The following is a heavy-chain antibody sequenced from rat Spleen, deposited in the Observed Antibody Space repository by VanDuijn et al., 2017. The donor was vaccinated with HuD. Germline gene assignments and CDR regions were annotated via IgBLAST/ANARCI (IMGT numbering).Heavy chain of an antibody. CDR2: ISYDGRRT. Sequence: EVQLVESDGGLLQPGRSLKLSCSASGFTFSDYFMAWVRQAPTKGLEWVATISYDGRRTYYRDSVKGRFTISRENAKSTLYLQMNSLRSEDTATYYCAKGFAYWGQGTLVTVSS. V-gene: IGHV5-29*01. CDR3: AKGFAY. J-gene: IGHJ3*01. CDR1: GFTFSDYF.